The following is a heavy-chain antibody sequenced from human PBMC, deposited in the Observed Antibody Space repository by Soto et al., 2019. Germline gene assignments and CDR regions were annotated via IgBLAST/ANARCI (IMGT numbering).Heavy chain of an antibody. CDR2: IYWDDDK. V-gene: IGHV2-5*02. Sequence: QITLKESGPTLVKPTQTLTLTCTFSGFSLSTSGVGVGWIRQPPGKALEWLALIYWDDDKRYSPSLKSRLTITXXTXKTXVVLTMPNMDPVDTATYYCAHSPSDSQDTPHTLQHWGQGTLVTVSS. CDR3: AHSPSDSQDTPHTLQH. J-gene: IGHJ1*01. CDR1: GFSLSTSGVG. D-gene: IGHD2-2*02.